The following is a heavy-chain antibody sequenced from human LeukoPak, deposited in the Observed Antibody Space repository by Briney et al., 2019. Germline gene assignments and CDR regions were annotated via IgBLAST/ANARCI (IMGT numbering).Heavy chain of an antibody. D-gene: IGHD3-16*01. J-gene: IGHJ4*02. CDR1: GFTFSSYA. V-gene: IGHV3-49*04. CDR2: IRSKAYGGTI. Sequence: PGGSLRLSCAASGFTFSSYAMSWVRQAPGKGLEWVGFIRSKAYGGTIEYAASVKGRFTISRDDSKSIAYLQMNSLKTEDTAVYYCTRDVRIMITFGGVTYFDYWGQGTLVTVSS. CDR3: TRDVRIMITFGGVTYFDY.